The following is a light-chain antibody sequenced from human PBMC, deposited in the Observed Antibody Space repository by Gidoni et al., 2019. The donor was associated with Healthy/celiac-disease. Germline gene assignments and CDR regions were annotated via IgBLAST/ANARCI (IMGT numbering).Light chain of an antibody. J-gene: IGKJ1*01. V-gene: IGKV4-1*01. CDR3: QQYYSTPAWT. CDR2: WAS. Sequence: DIAMTQSPDFLAVSLGERATINCKSSQSVLYSSNNKNYLAWYQQKPGQPPKLLIYWASTRESGVPDRFSGSGSGTDFTLTISSLQAEDVAVYYCQQYYSTPAWTFGQGTKVEIK. CDR1: QSVLYSSNNKNY.